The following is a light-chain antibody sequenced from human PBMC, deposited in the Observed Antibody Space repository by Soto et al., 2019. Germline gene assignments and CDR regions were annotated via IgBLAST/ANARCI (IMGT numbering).Light chain of an antibody. V-gene: IGLV1-44*01. CDR3: AAWDDSLNGLYV. Sequence: QSVLTQPPSASGTPGQRVTISCSGSSSNIGSNTVNWYQQLPGTAPKLLIYSNNQRPSGAPDRFSGSKSGTSASLAISGLQSEDEADYYCAAWDDSLNGLYVFGTGTKVPS. CDR2: SNN. CDR1: SSNIGSNT. J-gene: IGLJ1*01.